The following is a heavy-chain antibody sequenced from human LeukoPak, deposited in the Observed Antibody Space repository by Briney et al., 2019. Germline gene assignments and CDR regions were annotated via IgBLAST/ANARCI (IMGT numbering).Heavy chain of an antibody. V-gene: IGHV4-34*01. CDR1: GGSFSAYY. CDR2: INHTGST. D-gene: IGHD3-10*01. Sequence: PSETLCLTCAVYGGSFSAYYWSSIRQPPGKGLQWIREINHTGSTNYNPSLKSRVTISVDTSKNQFSLKLSSVTAADTAVYYCARVIRENYYGSGSFGGDPNWFDPWGQGTLVTVSS. CDR3: ARVIRENYYGSGSFGGDPNWFDP. J-gene: IGHJ5*02.